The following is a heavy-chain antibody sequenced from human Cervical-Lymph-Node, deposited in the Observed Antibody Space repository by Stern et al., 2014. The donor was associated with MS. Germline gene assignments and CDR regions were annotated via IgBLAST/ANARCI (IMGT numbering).Heavy chain of an antibody. V-gene: IGHV3-33*01. CDR1: GFSFSRYA. D-gene: IGHD6-13*01. Sequence: QVQLVESGGGVVQPGRSLRLSLAASGFSFSRYAMHWVRQAPGKGLEWVGLMWYDGSNPYYAESVTGRFTISRDNFKNTLYLQMNSLRAEDTAVYYCASAYSSSHYYFDYWGQGTLVTVSS. CDR2: MWYDGSNP. CDR3: ASAYSSSHYYFDY. J-gene: IGHJ4*02.